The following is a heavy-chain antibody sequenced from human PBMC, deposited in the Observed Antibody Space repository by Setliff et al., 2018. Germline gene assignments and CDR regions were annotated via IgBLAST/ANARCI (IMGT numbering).Heavy chain of an antibody. Sequence: ASVKVSCKASGGTFSSYPFSWVRQAPGQGLEWMGWINTNTGNPSYAQGFTGRFVFSLDTSVSTAYLQISSLKAEDTAVYYCARASRYGTIRYRGDYYMDVWGKGTTVTVSS. CDR3: ARASRYGTIRYRGDYYMDV. D-gene: IGHD5-12*01. CDR2: INTNTGNP. CDR1: GGTFSSYP. V-gene: IGHV7-4-1*02. J-gene: IGHJ6*03.